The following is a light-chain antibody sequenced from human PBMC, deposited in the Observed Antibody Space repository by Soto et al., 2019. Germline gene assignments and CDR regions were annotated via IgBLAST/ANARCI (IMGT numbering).Light chain of an antibody. Sequence: QSALTQPASVSGSPGQSITISCTGTSSDVSGYNYVSWYQQHPGKAPKLMIYEVSNRPSGVSIRFSGSNSGNTASLTISGLQAEDEADYYCSSYTINTLYVFGTGTQLTVL. V-gene: IGLV2-14*01. CDR3: SSYTINTLYV. CDR2: EVS. J-gene: IGLJ1*01. CDR1: SSDVSGYNY.